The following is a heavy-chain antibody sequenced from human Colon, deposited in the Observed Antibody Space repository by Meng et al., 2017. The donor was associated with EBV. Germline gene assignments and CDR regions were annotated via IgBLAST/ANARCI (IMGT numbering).Heavy chain of an antibody. J-gene: IGHJ4*02. D-gene: IGHD3-16*01. V-gene: IGHV3-30*18. CDR3: AKPIEYYDDAGPYFDY. Sequence: QGLLVESGGGVVQPGRSLRLACAASRFSFGNFAMHWVRQAPGKGLEWVAVTSSDGSNRHYADSVKGRFTISRDNSKNTVYLQMNSLRAEDTAVYYCAKPIEYYDDAGPYFDYWGQGTLVTVSS. CDR2: TSSDGSNR. CDR1: RFSFGNFA.